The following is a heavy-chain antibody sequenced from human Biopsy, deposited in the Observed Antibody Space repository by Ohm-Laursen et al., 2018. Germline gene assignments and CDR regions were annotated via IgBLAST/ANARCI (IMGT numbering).Heavy chain of an antibody. D-gene: IGHD6-19*01. J-gene: IGHJ2*01. Sequence: SLRLSCSASGFTFGHYAMHWVRQAPGKGREWISLICYDGTNEDYADSVKGRFTISRDNSKNTLYLQINTLTLEDTAFYYCARGLSSGWYGYFDVWGRGTLVTVSS. CDR3: ARGLSSGWYGYFDV. CDR1: GFTFGHYA. V-gene: IGHV3-33*01. CDR2: ICYDGTNE.